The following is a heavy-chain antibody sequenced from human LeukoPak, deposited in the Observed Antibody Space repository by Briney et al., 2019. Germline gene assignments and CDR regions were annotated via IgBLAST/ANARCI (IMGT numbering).Heavy chain of an antibody. CDR3: ARHSYEVVPAAMALYYYYGMDV. CDR1: GGSFSGYY. V-gene: IGHV4-34*01. CDR2: INHSGST. Sequence: PSETLSLTCAVYGGSFSGYYWSWIRQPPGKGLEWIGEINHSGSTNYNPSLKSRVTISVDTSKNQFSLKLSSVTAADTAVYYCARHSYEVVPAAMALYYYYGMDVWGQGTTVTVSS. J-gene: IGHJ6*02. D-gene: IGHD2-2*01.